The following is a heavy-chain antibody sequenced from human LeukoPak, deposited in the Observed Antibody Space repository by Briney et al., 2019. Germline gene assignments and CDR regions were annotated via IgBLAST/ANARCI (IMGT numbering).Heavy chain of an antibody. V-gene: IGHV1-69*01. CDR3: AREKGLLPNWFDP. CDR1: GGTFSSYA. Sequence: GASVKVSCKASGGTFSSYAISWVRQAPGQGLEWMGGIIPIFGTANYAQKSQGRVTITADESTSTAYMELSSLRSEDTAVYYCAREKGLLPNWFDPWGQGTLVTVSS. CDR2: IIPIFGTA. D-gene: IGHD2-15*01. J-gene: IGHJ5*02.